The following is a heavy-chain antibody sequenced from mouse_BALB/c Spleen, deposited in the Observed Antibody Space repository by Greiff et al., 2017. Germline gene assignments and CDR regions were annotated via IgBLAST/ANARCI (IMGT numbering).Heavy chain of an antibody. D-gene: IGHD1-1*01. Sequence: EVQGVESGGGLVKPGGSLKLSCAASGFTFSDYYMYWVRQTPEKRLEWVATISDGGSYTYYPDSVKGRFTISRDNAKNNLYLQMSSLKSEDTAMYYCAREELRSFDYWGQGTTLTVSS. CDR3: AREELRSFDY. V-gene: IGHV5-4*02. J-gene: IGHJ2*01. CDR1: GFTFSDYY. CDR2: ISDGGSYT.